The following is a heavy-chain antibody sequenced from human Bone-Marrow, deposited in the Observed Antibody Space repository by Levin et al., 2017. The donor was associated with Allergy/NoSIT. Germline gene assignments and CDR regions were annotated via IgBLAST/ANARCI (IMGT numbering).Heavy chain of an antibody. CDR1: GYSFTGYY. CDR2: INPKSGVT. Sequence: GASVKVSCKASGYSFTGYYLHWVRQVPGQGLEWTGQINPKSGVTRYAQKFQGRVTMTRDTSSSTASLEMSGLRSDDTAVIYCARMYCRPGYDDEDRFALWGQGTLVTVSS. CDR3: ARMYCRPGYDDEDRFAL. D-gene: IGHD5-12*01. V-gene: IGHV1-2*06. J-gene: IGHJ4*02.